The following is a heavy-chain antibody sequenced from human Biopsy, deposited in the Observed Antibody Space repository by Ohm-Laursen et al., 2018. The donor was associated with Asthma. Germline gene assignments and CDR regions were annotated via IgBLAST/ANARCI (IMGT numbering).Heavy chain of an antibody. CDR3: ARHPYVDGSDNYYYRGNDYYLGMDV. CDR1: GDSFNNFA. Sequence: SVKASCKASGDSFNNFAISWVRQAPGQGLEWMGGIIPFFGTANYAQKFQGRVTITADESTSTAYMELSSLRSEDTAVYYCARHPYVDGSDNYYYRGNDYYLGMDVWGQGTTVTVSS. CDR2: IIPFFGTA. J-gene: IGHJ6*02. V-gene: IGHV1-69*13. D-gene: IGHD3-10*01.